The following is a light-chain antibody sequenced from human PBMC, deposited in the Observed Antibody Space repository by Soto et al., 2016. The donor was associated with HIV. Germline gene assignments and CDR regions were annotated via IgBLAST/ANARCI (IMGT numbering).Light chain of an antibody. CDR1: QGISDW. V-gene: IGKV1-5*03. Sequence: DIQMTQSPSTLSATVGDRVTITCRASQGISDWLAWYQQKPGKAPNLLIYKASNLESGVPSRFSGSRSGTEFTLTISSLQPDDYATYYCQQYESYPLTFGGGTKVDI. CDR2: KAS. J-gene: IGKJ4*01. CDR3: QQYESYPLT.